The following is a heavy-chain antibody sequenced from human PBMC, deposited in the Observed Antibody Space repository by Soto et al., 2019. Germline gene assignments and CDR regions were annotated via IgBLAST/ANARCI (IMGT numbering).Heavy chain of an antibody. D-gene: IGHD6-13*01. CDR2: IYYSGST. Sequence: SETLSLTCTVSGGSINDYYWNWIRKPPGKGLEWLGYIYYSGSTNYSPALKSRVTISVDTSKNQFSLKVTSVTAEDTAGYYCARAVPNTWYSSRWYENWFDPWGQGTLVTVSS. J-gene: IGHJ5*02. CDR3: ARAVPNTWYSSRWYENWFDP. V-gene: IGHV4-59*01. CDR1: GGSINDYY.